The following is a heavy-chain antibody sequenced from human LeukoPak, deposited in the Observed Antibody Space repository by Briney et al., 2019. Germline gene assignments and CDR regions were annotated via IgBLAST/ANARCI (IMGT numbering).Heavy chain of an antibody. CDR3: AREIVVAAGSFDY. V-gene: IGHV4-30-4*01. CDR1: GGSISSGDYY. CDR2: IYYSGST. Sequence: SETLSLTCTVSGGSISSGDYYWSWIRQPPGKGLEWIGYIYYSGSTYHNPSLKSRVTISVDTSKNQFSLKLSSVTAADTAVYYCAREIVVAAGSFDYWGQGTLVTVSS. D-gene: IGHD2-2*01. J-gene: IGHJ4*02.